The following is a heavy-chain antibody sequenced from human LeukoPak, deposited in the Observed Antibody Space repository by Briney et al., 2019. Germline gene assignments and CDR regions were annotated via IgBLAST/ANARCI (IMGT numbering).Heavy chain of an antibody. Sequence: GGSLRLSCAASGSIFHDFAMHWVRQVPGKGLEWVSTISWNSDIILYADSVKGRFTISRDNDRDALYLEMTSLRPEDTALYYCVKSGGYYYMDAWGKGTTVIVSS. CDR3: VKSGGYYYMDA. V-gene: IGHV3-9*01. D-gene: IGHD2-15*01. CDR2: ISWNSDII. CDR1: GSIFHDFA. J-gene: IGHJ6*03.